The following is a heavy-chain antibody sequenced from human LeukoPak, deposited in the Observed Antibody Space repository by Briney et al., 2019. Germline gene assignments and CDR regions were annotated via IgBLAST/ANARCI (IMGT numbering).Heavy chain of an antibody. V-gene: IGHV4-61*01. CDR2: IYYSGST. D-gene: IGHD3-16*02. J-gene: IGHJ4*02. Sequence: SETLPLTCTVSGASVSCGSYYWSWIRQPPRKGLEWIGYIYYSGSTNYNPSLKSRVTISVDTSKNQFSLKLSSVTAADTAVYYCARDNGDDYVWGSYRTNRAYYFDYWGQGTLVTVSS. CDR1: GASVSCGSYY. CDR3: ARDNGDDYVWGSYRTNRAYYFDY.